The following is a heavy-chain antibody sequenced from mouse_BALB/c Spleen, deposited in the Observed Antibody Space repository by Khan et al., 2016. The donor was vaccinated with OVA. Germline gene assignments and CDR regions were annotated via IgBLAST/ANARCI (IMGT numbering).Heavy chain of an antibody. D-gene: IGHD1-1*01. J-gene: IGHJ1*01. V-gene: IGHV3-5*02. CDR2: IYYSGTV. CDR1: GISITSGNYR. CDR3: ARDYGSLYWYFEV. Sequence: EVQLQESGPGLVKPSQTVSLTCTVTGISITSGNYRWSWIRQFPGNKLECIGNIYYSGTVTYNPSLTSRTTITRDTSKNQFFLEMNSLTAEDTATYYCARDYGSLYWYFEVWGAGTTVTVSS.